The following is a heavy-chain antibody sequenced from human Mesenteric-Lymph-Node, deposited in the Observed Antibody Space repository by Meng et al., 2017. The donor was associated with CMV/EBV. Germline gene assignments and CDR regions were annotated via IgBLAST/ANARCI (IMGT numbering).Heavy chain of an antibody. D-gene: IGHD4-11*01. V-gene: IGHV1-69*10. CDR2: IIPILGIA. Sequence: SVKVSCKASGYTFTGYYMHWVRQAPGQGLEWMGWIIPILGIANYAQKFQGRVTITADKSTSTAYMELSSLRSEDTAVYYCARVTGSVTTDYWGQGTLVTVSS. CDR3: ARVTGSVTTDY. J-gene: IGHJ4*02. CDR1: GYTFTGYY.